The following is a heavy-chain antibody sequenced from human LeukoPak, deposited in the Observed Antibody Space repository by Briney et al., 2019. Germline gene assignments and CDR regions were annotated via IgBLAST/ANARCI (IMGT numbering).Heavy chain of an antibody. J-gene: IGHJ4*02. D-gene: IGHD6-13*01. Sequence: SGGSLRLSCAASGFTFSSYAMHWVRQAPGKGLEWVAVISYDGSNKYYTDSVKGRFTISRDNSMNTLYLQMNSLRPEDTAVYYCARVNSSSWSYHFDYWGQGTLVTVSS. V-gene: IGHV3-30-3*01. CDR1: GFTFSSYA. CDR2: ISYDGSNK. CDR3: ARVNSSSWSYHFDY.